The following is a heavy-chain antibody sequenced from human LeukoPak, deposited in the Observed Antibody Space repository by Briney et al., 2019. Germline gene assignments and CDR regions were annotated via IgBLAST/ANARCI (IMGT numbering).Heavy chain of an antibody. V-gene: IGHV1-18*01. CDR3: ARDFNSVVVTPGEGYAFDI. D-gene: IGHD2-21*02. CDR2: ISALNGNT. CDR1: GYIFTSYG. Sequence: GASVKVSCKASGYIFTSYGFAWVRQAPGQGPEWMGWISALNGNTNYAQTFQGRVTMTTDTSTSTVYMELSSLSSEDTAVYYCARDFNSVVVTPGEGYAFDIWGQGTMVTVSS. J-gene: IGHJ3*02.